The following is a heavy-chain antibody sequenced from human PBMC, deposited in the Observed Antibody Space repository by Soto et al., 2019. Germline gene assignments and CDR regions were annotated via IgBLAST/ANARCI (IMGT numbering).Heavy chain of an antibody. Sequence: TLSVTCTVSGGSISNGGYYWSWIRQHPGKGLEWIGYIYYSGSTYYNPSLKSRATISVDTSKNQFSLKLNSVTAADTAVFYCARDRNGPYDCCGQGTVVTVSS. CDR3: ARDRNGPYDC. D-gene: IGHD2-8*01. V-gene: IGHV4-31*03. J-gene: IGHJ4*02. CDR1: GGSISNGGYY. CDR2: IYYSGST.